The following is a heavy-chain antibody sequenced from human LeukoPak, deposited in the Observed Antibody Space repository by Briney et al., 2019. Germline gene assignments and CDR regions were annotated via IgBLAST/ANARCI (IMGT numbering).Heavy chain of an antibody. CDR1: GFTFSSYA. J-gene: IGHJ4*02. V-gene: IGHV3-30-3*01. Sequence: GGSLRLACAASGFTFSSYAMHWVRQAPGKGLEWVAVILFDGSIKYYADSVKGRFTISRDNSKNTLYVQMNSLRAEDTAVYYCARDSRFTMRDYWGQGTLVTVSS. CDR3: ARDSRFTMRDY. CDR2: ILFDGSIK. D-gene: IGHD3-22*01.